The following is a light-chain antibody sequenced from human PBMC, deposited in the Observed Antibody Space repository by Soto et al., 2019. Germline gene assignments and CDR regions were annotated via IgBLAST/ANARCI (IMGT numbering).Light chain of an antibody. Sequence: DIVMTQSPDSLAVSLGERATINCKSSQSVLYSSNNKNYLAWYQQKPGQPPKLLIYWASTRESGVPDRFSGSGSGTDFTLHISSLQAEDVAVYYCQPYYITPVGFGQGTKGAIK. CDR3: QPYYITPVG. CDR2: WAS. J-gene: IGKJ1*01. V-gene: IGKV4-1*01. CDR1: QSVLYSSNNKNY.